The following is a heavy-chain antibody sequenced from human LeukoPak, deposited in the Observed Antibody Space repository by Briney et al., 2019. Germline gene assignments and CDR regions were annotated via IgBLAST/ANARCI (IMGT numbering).Heavy chain of an antibody. CDR1: GDSVTSSY. V-gene: IGHV4-59*08. D-gene: IGHD2-15*01. CDR2: VSSDGTT. CDR3: ARLDCLIEGCYNH. Sequence: SETLSLTCSVSGDSVTSSYWNWIRQPPGKGLEWIGYVSSDGTTNYNPSLRSRLIMSVDTAKNGISLNLTSVTAADTAIYYCARLDCLIEGCYNHWGRGTLVTVSS. J-gene: IGHJ4*02.